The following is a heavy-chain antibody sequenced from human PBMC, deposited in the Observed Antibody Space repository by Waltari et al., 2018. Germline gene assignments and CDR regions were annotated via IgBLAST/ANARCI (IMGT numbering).Heavy chain of an antibody. J-gene: IGHJ4*02. CDR1: GFTFSSYA. CDR3: ANVGGSGYIKDYFDY. Sequence: EVQLVESGGGLVQPGGSLRLSCAASGFTFSSYAISWVRPAPGKGLDGVSAISGSGGSTYYADSVKGRFTISRDNSKNTLYLQMNSLRAEDTAVYYWANVGGSGYIKDYFDYWGQGTLVTVSS. CDR2: ISGSGGST. D-gene: IGHD3-3*01. V-gene: IGHV3-23*04.